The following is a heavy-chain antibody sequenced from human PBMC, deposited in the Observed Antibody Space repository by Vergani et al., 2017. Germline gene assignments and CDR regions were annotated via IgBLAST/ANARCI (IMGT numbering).Heavy chain of an antibody. V-gene: IGHV4-30-4*08. CDR1: GGSIRSGDYY. J-gene: IGHJ6*02. D-gene: IGHD3-22*01. Sequence: HVQLQESLPGLVKPSQTLSLTCTVSGGSIRSGDYYCSWIRQPPGKCLEWIGYIYYSGSTYYNPFLKSRVTISVDTSKNQFSLKLSSVTAADTAVYYCASFXLSGYYSYYYGMDVWGQGTTVTVSS. CDR3: ASFXLSGYYSYYYGMDV. CDR2: IYYSGST.